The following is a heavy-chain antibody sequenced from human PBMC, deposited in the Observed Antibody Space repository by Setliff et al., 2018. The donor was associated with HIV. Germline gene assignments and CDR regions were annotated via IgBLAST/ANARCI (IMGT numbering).Heavy chain of an antibody. D-gene: IGHD3-10*01. V-gene: IGHV5-51*01. CDR3: VRSGGFGELYGY. Sequence: RGESLKISCKASGYSFTSYWIGWVRQMPGKGLEWMGIIYPGDSDSRYSPPFQGQVTISVDKSISTAYLQWDRLKASDTAMYYCVRSGGFGELYGYWGQGTLVTV. J-gene: IGHJ4*02. CDR2: IYPGDSDS. CDR1: GYSFTSYW.